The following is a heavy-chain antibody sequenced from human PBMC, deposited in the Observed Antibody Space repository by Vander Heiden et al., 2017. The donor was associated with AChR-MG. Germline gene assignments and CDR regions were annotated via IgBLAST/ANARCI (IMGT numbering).Heavy chain of an antibody. CDR2: LSPGGST. D-gene: IGHD1-26*01. Sequence: EVQLLGSGGNLVQPGESLRLSCTASGFTLSSSVMNWVRQTPGKGLEWVSALSPGGSTYYSDSVKGRFTISRDNSKNTLYLQMSSLRADDTAVYYCVAYQQMGCWGQGTLVTVSS. CDR1: GFTLSSSV. J-gene: IGHJ4*02. CDR3: VAYQQMGC. V-gene: IGHV3-23*01.